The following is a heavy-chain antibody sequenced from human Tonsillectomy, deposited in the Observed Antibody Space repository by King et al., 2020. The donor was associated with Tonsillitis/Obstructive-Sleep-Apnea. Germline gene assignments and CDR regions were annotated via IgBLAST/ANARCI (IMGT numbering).Heavy chain of an antibody. CDR1: GGSISSYY. J-gene: IGHJ3*02. Sequence: VQLQESGPGLVKPSETLSLTCTVSGGSISSYYWSWIRQPPGKGLEWIGYIYYSGSTNYNPSLKSRVTISVDKSKNQFSLKLSSVTAADKGVYCCARGSYDYVWVSYRLSDAFDIWGQGTMVTVSS. V-gene: IGHV4-59*01. CDR2: IYYSGST. CDR3: ARGSYDYVWVSYRLSDAFDI. D-gene: IGHD3-16*02.